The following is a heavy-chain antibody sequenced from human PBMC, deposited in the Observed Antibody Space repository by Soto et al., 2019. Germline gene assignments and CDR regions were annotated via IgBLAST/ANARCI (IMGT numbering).Heavy chain of an antibody. Sequence: QSGGSLRLSCAASGFTFSSYGMHWVRQAPGKGLEWVAVIWYDGSNKYYADSVKGRFTISRGNSKNTLYLQMNSLRAEDTAVYYCARGYSSGWYGPGFYYYYGMDVWGQGTTVTVSS. D-gene: IGHD6-19*01. CDR1: GFTFSSYG. CDR2: IWYDGSNK. J-gene: IGHJ6*02. CDR3: ARGYSSGWYGPGFYYYYGMDV. V-gene: IGHV3-33*01.